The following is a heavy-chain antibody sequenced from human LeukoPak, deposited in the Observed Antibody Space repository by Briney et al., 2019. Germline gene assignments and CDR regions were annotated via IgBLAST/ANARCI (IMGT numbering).Heavy chain of an antibody. J-gene: IGHJ4*02. Sequence: PSESLSLTCTVSSGSITSSSYCWGWLRQPPGKGLEWIVSIYFSASTYHNPSLKRLVTISVDTSKNQCSLKLSSETAADTAVYYCARPRQRVSGSSFDYWGQGTLVTVSS. CDR3: ARPRQRVSGSSFDY. D-gene: IGHD3-10*01. CDR1: SGSITSSSYC. CDR2: IYFSAST. V-gene: IGHV4-39*07.